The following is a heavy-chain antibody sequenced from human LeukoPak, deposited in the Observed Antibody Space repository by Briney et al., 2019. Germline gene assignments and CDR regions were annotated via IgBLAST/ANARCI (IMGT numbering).Heavy chain of an antibody. D-gene: IGHD3-3*01. CDR1: GYTFTSYG. J-gene: IGHJ4*02. V-gene: IGHV1-18*01. CDR3: ARFCSYDFWSGYPQPFDY. Sequence: ASVKVSCKASGYTFTSYGISWVRQAPGQGLEWMGWISAYNGNTNYAQKLQGRVTMTTDTSTSTAYMELRSLRSDDTAVYYCARFCSYDFWSGYPQPFDYWGQGTLVTVSS. CDR2: ISAYNGNT.